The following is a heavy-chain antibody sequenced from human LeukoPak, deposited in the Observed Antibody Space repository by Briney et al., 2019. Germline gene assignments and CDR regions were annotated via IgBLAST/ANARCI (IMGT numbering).Heavy chain of an antibody. D-gene: IGHD4-17*01. V-gene: IGHV3-23*01. J-gene: IGHJ6*02. CDR2: ISGSGGST. CDR1: GFTFSSYA. Sequence: GGSLRLSCAASGFTFSSYAMSWVRQAPGKGLEWVSAISGSGGSTYYADSVKGRFTISRDNSKNTLYLQMNSLRAEDTAVYYCAKALTTVTTTGYGMDVWGQGTTVTVSS. CDR3: AKALTTVTTTGYGMDV.